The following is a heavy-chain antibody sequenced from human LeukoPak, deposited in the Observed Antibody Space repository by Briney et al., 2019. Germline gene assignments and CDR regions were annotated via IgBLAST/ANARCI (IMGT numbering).Heavy chain of an antibody. V-gene: IGHV3-64D*09. Sequence: GGSLRLSCSASGFPFSSYAMHWVRQAPGKGLEYVSAISDSGGSTYYADSVKGRCTISRDNSKNTLYLQMISLRAEDTAVYFCVRGYSFGPYGMDVWGQGTTVTVSS. CDR1: GFPFSSYA. D-gene: IGHD2-15*01. CDR3: VRGYSFGPYGMDV. CDR2: ISDSGGST. J-gene: IGHJ6*02.